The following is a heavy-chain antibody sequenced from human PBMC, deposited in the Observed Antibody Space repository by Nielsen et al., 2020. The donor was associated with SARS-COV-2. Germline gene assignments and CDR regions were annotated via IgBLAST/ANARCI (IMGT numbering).Heavy chain of an antibody. D-gene: IGHD2-21*02. V-gene: IGHV1-3*01. Sequence: ASVKVSCKASGYRFSSYAMHWVRQAPGQSLEWMGWIDAGKSNAKYSQRFQGRVSMTPDTSAGIGYMEMSGLTLEDTAVYYCARAESGDWDGNWFDPWGQGTLVTVSS. CDR3: ARAESGDWDGNWFDP. J-gene: IGHJ5*02. CDR2: IDAGKSNA. CDR1: GYRFSSYA.